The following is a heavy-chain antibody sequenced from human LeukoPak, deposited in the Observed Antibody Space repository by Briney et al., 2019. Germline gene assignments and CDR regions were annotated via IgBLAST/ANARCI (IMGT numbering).Heavy chain of an antibody. Sequence: GGSLRLSCAASGFTFSNYAMSWVRQAPGKGLEWVAAISGSGGNTYYADSVKGRFTISRDNSKNTLYLQMNSLRAEDTAVYYCARDRPRSAKAFDLWGQGTMVTVSS. J-gene: IGHJ3*01. CDR1: GFTFSNYA. V-gene: IGHV3-23*01. CDR3: ARDRPRSAKAFDL. D-gene: IGHD2-15*01. CDR2: ISGSGGNT.